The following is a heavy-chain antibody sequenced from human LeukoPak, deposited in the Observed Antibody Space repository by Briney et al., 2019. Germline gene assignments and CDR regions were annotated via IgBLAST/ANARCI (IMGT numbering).Heavy chain of an antibody. CDR1: GGTFSSYA. CDR3: ARDIGIVGADMDDAFDI. CDR2: IIPIFGTA. D-gene: IGHD1-26*01. Sequence: GASVKVPCKASGGTFSSYAISWVRQAPGQGLEWMGGIIPIFGTANYAQKFQGRVTITADESTSTAYMELSSLRSEDTAVYYCARDIGIVGADMDDAFDIWGQGTMVTVSS. J-gene: IGHJ3*02. V-gene: IGHV1-69*13.